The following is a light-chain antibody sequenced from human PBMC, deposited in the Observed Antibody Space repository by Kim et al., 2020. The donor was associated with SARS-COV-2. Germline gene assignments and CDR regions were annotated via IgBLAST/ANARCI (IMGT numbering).Light chain of an antibody. Sequence: DIQMTQSPSSLSASVGDRVTITCRASQCIKNYLAWFQQKPGKAPKPLIYGASILQRGVPSKFSGSGFGTDFTLTISNLQPEDFATYYCQQYNGSPYTCGQGTKLDI. CDR3: QQYNGSPYT. V-gene: IGKV1-16*02. CDR2: GAS. J-gene: IGKJ2*01. CDR1: QCIKNY.